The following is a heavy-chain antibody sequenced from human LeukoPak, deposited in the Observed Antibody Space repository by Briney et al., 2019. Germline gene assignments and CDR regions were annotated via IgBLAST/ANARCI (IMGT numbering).Heavy chain of an antibody. CDR2: MNPNSGNT. CDR1: GYTFTSYD. V-gene: IGHV1-8*01. CDR3: ARGMRMATMTPPGY. J-gene: IGHJ4*02. D-gene: IGHD5-24*01. Sequence: ASVKVSCKASGYTFTSYDINWVRQATGQGLEWMGWMNPNSGNTGYAQKFQGRVTMTRNTSISTAYMELSSLRSEDTAVYYCARGMRMATMTPPGYWGQGTLVTVSS.